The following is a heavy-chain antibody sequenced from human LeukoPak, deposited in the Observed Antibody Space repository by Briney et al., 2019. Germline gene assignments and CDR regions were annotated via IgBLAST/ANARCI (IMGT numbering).Heavy chain of an antibody. V-gene: IGHV3-23*01. CDR3: AKDADYGDYWHYYYMDV. Sequence: QSGGSLRLSCAASGFTFSRYGMSWVRQAPGKGLEWVSGISGSGGTTYYADSVKGRFTISRDNSKNTLYLQMNSLRAEDTAVYYCAKDADYGDYWHYYYMDVWGKGTTVTISS. CDR1: GFTFSRYG. CDR2: ISGSGGTT. D-gene: IGHD4-17*01. J-gene: IGHJ6*03.